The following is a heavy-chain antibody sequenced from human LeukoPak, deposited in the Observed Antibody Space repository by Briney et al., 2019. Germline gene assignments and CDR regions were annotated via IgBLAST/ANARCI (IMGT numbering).Heavy chain of an antibody. CDR1: GGSISSSSYY. Sequence: PSETLSLTCTVSGGSISSSSYYWGWIRQPPGKGLEWIGSIYYSGSTYYNPSLKSRVTISVDTSKNQFSLQLNSVTPEDTAVRESGSYSSSYRFDSWGQGTLVTVSS. CDR3: GSYSSSYRFDS. D-gene: IGHD6-6*01. V-gene: IGHV4-39*07. J-gene: IGHJ4*02. CDR2: IYYSGST.